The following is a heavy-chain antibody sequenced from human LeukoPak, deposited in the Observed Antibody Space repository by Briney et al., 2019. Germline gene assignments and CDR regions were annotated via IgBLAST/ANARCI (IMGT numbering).Heavy chain of an antibody. CDR1: GFTFSSYA. Sequence: GGSLRLFCAASGFTFSSYAMSWVRQAPGKGLEWVSAISGSGGSTYYADSVKGRFTISRDNSKNTLYLQMNSLRAEDTAVYYCAKDREGYGDYYDYWGQGTLVTVSS. V-gene: IGHV3-23*01. D-gene: IGHD5-24*01. J-gene: IGHJ4*02. CDR2: ISGSGGST. CDR3: AKDREGYGDYYDY.